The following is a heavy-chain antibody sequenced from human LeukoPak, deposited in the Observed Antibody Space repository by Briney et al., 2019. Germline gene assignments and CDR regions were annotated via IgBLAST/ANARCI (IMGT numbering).Heavy chain of an antibody. Sequence: GGSLRLSCVASGFTVGNNYMNWVRQAPGKGLEWVSSISSSSSYIYYADSVKGRFTISRDNAKNSLYLQMNSLRAEDTAVYYCARSVQLVDWGQGTLVTVSS. D-gene: IGHD1-1*01. J-gene: IGHJ4*02. CDR1: GFTVGNNY. CDR2: ISSSSSYI. CDR3: ARSVQLVD. V-gene: IGHV3-21*01.